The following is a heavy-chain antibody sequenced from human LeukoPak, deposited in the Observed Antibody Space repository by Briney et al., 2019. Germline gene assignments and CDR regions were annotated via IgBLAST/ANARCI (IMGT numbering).Heavy chain of an antibody. J-gene: IGHJ6*03. D-gene: IGHD6-13*01. CDR3: ARHLDTSSWTYYYYYMDV. V-gene: IGHV4-39*01. CDR2: TYYSGST. CDR1: GGSISSSSSY. Sequence: SETLSLTCTVSGGSISSSSSYWGWIRQPPGKGLEWIGSTYYSGSTYYNPSLKSRVTISVDTSKNQFSLKLSSVTAADTAVYYCARHLDTSSWTYYYYYMDVWGKGTTVTVSS.